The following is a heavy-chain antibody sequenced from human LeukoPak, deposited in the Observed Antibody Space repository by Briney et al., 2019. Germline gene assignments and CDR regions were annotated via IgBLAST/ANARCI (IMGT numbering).Heavy chain of an antibody. V-gene: IGHV4-31*03. Sequence: KPSETLSLTCTVSGGPISGCYWSWIRQHPGKGLEWIAYIYYSGSTYYNPSLRSRVTISVDPSKNQFSLKLSSVTAADTAVYYCARARQNTFDYWGQGTLVTVSS. CDR1: GGPISGCY. J-gene: IGHJ4*02. CDR3: ARARQNTFDY. CDR2: IYYSGST. D-gene: IGHD1/OR15-1a*01.